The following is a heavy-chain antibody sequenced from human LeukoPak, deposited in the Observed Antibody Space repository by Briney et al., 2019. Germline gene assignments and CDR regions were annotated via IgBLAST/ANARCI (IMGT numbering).Heavy chain of an antibody. Sequence: SETLSLTCTVSGDSISSSSYYWGWIRQPPGKGLEWIGSVYYSGNTYHNPPLKSRVTISVDTSKNQFSLILSSVTAADTAVYYCARTLYCSGGSCYTPYYWYFDLWGRGTLVTVSS. V-gene: IGHV4-39*01. D-gene: IGHD2-15*01. CDR1: GDSISSSSYY. J-gene: IGHJ2*01. CDR3: ARTLYCSGGSCYTPYYWYFDL. CDR2: VYYSGNT.